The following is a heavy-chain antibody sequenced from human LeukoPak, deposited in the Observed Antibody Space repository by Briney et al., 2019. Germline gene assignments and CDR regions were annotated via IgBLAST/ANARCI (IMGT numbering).Heavy chain of an antibody. CDR1: GFTFSSYG. CDR2: ISYDGSNK. Sequence: GGSLRLSCAASGFTFSSYGMHWVRQAPGKGLEWVAVISYDGSNKYYADSVKGRFTISRDNSKNTLYLQMNSLRAEDTAVYHCAKGNFGGYDSSGYFGYWGQGTLVTVSS. D-gene: IGHD3-22*01. CDR3: AKGNFGGYDSSGYFGY. J-gene: IGHJ4*02. V-gene: IGHV3-30*18.